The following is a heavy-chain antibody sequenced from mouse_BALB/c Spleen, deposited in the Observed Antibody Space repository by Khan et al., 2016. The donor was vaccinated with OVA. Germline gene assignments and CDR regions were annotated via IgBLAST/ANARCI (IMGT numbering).Heavy chain of an antibody. CDR3: TRHPPYDYGAMDY. CDR1: GFTFSNYV. CDR2: ISSGGSST. J-gene: IGHJ4*01. Sequence: EVELVESGGVLVKPGGSLKLSCAASGFTFSNYVMSWVRQTPEKRLEWVATISSGGSSTYYPDSVKGRITISREHAKNTLYLQVSSLRSEDTAIYYCTRHPPYDYGAMDYWGQGTSVTVSS. D-gene: IGHD2-4*01. V-gene: IGHV5-9-3*01.